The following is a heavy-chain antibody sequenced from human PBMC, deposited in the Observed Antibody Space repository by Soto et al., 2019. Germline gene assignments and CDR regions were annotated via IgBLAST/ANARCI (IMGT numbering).Heavy chain of an antibody. CDR3: ARRREYCSGGSCWALLEY. J-gene: IGHJ4*02. V-gene: IGHV4-39*01. CDR1: GGSMSSSSYY. Sequence: QLQLQESGPGLVKPSETLSLTCTVSGGSMSSSSYYWGWIRQPPGKGLEWIGSIYYTGSTYYNPSLKSRVTISTDPSTNQFSLKLSSVTAADTAVYYCARRREYCSGGSCWALLEYWGQGTLVTVSS. CDR2: IYYTGST. D-gene: IGHD2-15*01.